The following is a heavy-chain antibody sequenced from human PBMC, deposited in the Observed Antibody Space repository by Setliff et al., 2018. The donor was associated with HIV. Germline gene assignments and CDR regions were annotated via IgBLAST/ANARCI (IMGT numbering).Heavy chain of an antibody. D-gene: IGHD2-21*01. CDR2: ISWRGGNT. Sequence: GESLKISCAASGFSFDDYTMHWVRQAPEKGLEWVSLISWRGGNTYYADSVKGRFTISRDNGKNSLYLQMNSLRTEDTAFYYCARSRVMAALSYYCDSWGQGTLVTVSS. J-gene: IGHJ4*02. CDR3: ARSRVMAALSYYCDS. CDR1: GFSFDDYT. V-gene: IGHV3-43*01.